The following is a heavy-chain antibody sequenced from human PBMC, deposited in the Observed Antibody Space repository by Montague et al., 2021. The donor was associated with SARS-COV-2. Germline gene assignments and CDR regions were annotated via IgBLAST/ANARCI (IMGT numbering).Heavy chain of an antibody. CDR3: VSHPHYGGLNGPPDF. CDR2: VLYNKGT. CDR1: GVSVTDYY. D-gene: IGHD2-21*01. Sequence: SETLSLTCTVPGVSVTDYYWSWIRQPPGKGLEWVGDVLYNKGTNFNPSLKSRVAISVDTPKNQFSLRLTSVTAADTAFYYCVSHPHYGGLNGPPDFWDQGTLVTVSS. J-gene: IGHJ4*02. V-gene: IGHV4-59*08.